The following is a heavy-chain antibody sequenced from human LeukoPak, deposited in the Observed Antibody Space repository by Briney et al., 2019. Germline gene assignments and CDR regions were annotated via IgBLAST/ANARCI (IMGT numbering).Heavy chain of an antibody. CDR1: GGSISSDTYY. CDR2: IYASGNS. CDR3: ARLERAYDYVWGSYRYPYYFDY. D-gene: IGHD3-16*02. Sequence: SETLSLTCTVSGGSISSDTYYWSWIRQPAGKGLEWIGRIYASGNSNDNASLKSRVTISVDTSKNQFSLKLSSVTAADTAVYYCARLERAYDYVWGSYRYPYYFDYWGQGTLVTVSS. V-gene: IGHV4-61*02. J-gene: IGHJ4*02.